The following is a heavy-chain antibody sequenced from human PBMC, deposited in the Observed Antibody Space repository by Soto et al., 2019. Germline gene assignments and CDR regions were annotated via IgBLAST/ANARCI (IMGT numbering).Heavy chain of an antibody. J-gene: IGHJ5*02. Sequence: TGGSLRLSCAASGFTFDYYAMHWVRQAPGKGLEWVSGISWNSGSIGYADSVKGRFTISRDNAKNSLYLQMNSLRAEDTALYYCAKDVAARPLNWFDPWGPGTLVTVSS. CDR3: AKDVAARPLNWFDP. CDR1: GFTFDYYA. CDR2: ISWNSGSI. D-gene: IGHD6-6*01. V-gene: IGHV3-9*01.